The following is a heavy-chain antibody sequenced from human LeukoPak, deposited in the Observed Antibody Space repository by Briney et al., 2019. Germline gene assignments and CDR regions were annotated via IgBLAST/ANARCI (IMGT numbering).Heavy chain of an antibody. V-gene: IGHV4-39*07. CDR3: ARGLTPQGYFDY. Sequence: TTSETLSLTCTVSGGSISSGGYYWSWIRQHPGKGLEWIGSIYYSGSTYYNPSLKSRVTISVDTSKNQFSLKLSSVTAADTAVYYCARGLTPQGYFDYWGQGTLVTVSS. CDR1: GGSISSGGYY. CDR2: IYYSGST. J-gene: IGHJ4*02.